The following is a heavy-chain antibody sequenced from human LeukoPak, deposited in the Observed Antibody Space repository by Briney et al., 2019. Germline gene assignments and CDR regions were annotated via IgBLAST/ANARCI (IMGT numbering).Heavy chain of an antibody. J-gene: IGHJ6*02. CDR1: GFTFSSYS. V-gene: IGHV3-21*01. CDR3: ARADSCVLRYFDSCMDV. Sequence: GGSLRLSCAASGFTFSSYSMNWVCQAPGKGLEWVSSISSSSSYIYYADSVKGRFTISRDNAKNSLYLQMNSLRAEDTAVYYCARADSCVLRYFDSCMDVWGQGTTVTVSS. D-gene: IGHD3-9*01. CDR2: ISSSSSYI.